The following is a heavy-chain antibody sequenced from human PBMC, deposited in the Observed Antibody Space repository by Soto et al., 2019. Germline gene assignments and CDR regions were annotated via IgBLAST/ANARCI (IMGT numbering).Heavy chain of an antibody. D-gene: IGHD3-3*01. CDR3: ARDVAYDDFEGRMEN. J-gene: IGHJ4*02. V-gene: IGHV4-39*02. CDR2: IYYSGST. CDR1: GGSISSSSYF. Sequence: SETLSLTCTVSGGSISSSSYFWGWIRQPPGKGLEWIGSIYYSGSTYYNPSLKSRVTVSVDTSKNSLYLQMNSLRAEDTAFYYCARDVAYDDFEGRMENWGQGTLVTVSS.